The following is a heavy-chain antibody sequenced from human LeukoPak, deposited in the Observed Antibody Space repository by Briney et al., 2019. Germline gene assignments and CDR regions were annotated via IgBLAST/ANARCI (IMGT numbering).Heavy chain of an antibody. CDR1: GYTFTNYG. D-gene: IGHD1-7*01. CDR3: ATGGSNWNYRYHFEY. J-gene: IGHJ4*02. CDR2: ISAYSGST. V-gene: IGHV1-18*01. Sequence: GASVKVSCKTSGYTFTNYGINWVRQAPGQGLEWMGWISAYSGSTNYAQNLQDRVTMTTDRSTSTAYMELRSLRSDDTAVYFCATGGSNWNYRYHFEYWGQGTLVTVSS.